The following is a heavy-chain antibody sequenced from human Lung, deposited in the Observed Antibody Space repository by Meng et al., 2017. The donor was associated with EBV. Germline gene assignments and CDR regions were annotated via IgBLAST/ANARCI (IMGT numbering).Heavy chain of an antibody. Sequence: QVQLVQSGSELKQPGASVKVSCRPSGYTFTSYAINWVRQAPGQGPDWMGWIDPNTGNPTYDQGFTGRFVFSLDTSVSTAYLQINSLRADDTAVYYCARDSPLDGYSLLDYWGQGTLVTV. J-gene: IGHJ4*02. D-gene: IGHD5-24*01. CDR2: IDPNTGNP. CDR1: GYTFTSYA. CDR3: ARDSPLDGYSLLDY. V-gene: IGHV7-4-1*02.